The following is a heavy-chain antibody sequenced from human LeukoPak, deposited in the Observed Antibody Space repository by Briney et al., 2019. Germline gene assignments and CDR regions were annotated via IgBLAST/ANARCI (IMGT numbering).Heavy chain of an antibody. CDR3: ARDQYYYDSSGYMGYFDL. Sequence: ASVKVSCKASGGTFSSYAISWVRQAPGQGLEWMGGIIPIFGTANYAQKFQGRVTITADGSTSTAYMELSSLRSEDTAVYYCARDQYYYDSSGYMGYFDLWGRGTLVTVSS. J-gene: IGHJ2*01. CDR2: IIPIFGTA. CDR1: GGTFSSYA. V-gene: IGHV1-69*01. D-gene: IGHD3-22*01.